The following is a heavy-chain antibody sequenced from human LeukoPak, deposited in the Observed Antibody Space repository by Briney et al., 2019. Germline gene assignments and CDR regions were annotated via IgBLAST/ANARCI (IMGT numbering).Heavy chain of an antibody. D-gene: IGHD2-2*01. CDR3: AKSLSSSTSCFDY. CDR2: ISWNSGTL. J-gene: IGHJ4*02. CDR1: GFRFDDYA. Sequence: GRSLRLSCAASGFRFDDYAMHWVRQAPGKGLEWVSGISWNSGTLAYADSVKGRFTISRDNAKNSLYLQMNSLRAEDTALYYCAKSLSSSTSCFDYWGQGTLVTVSS. V-gene: IGHV3-9*01.